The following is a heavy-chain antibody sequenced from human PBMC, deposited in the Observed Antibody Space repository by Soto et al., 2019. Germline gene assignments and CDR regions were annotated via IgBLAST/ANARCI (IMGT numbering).Heavy chain of an antibody. Sequence: GGSLRLSCAASGFTFSSYAMSWVRQAPGKGLEWVSAISGSGGSTYYADSVKGRFIISRDNSKSTLYLQMNSLRAEDTAVYYCARRQYSGSPGGMDVWGQGSTVTVSS. CDR3: ARRQYSGSPGGMDV. CDR1: GFTFSSYA. D-gene: IGHD6-13*01. J-gene: IGHJ6*02. CDR2: ISGSGGST. V-gene: IGHV3-23*01.